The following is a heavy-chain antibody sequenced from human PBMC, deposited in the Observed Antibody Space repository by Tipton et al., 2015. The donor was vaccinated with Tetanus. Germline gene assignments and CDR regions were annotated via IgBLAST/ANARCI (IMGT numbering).Heavy chain of an antibody. D-gene: IGHD6-13*01. CDR1: GFTFSSYA. CDR3: ARARSSSWHTFDY. J-gene: IGHJ4*02. CDR2: ISGAGASA. V-gene: IGHV3-23*01. Sequence: GSLRLSCAASGFTFSSYAMSWVRQAPGKGLEWVSAISGAGASAHYADSVRGRFTISRDTPKNMLYLQMNGLRGEDTAVYYCARARSSSWHTFDYWGQGTLVTVSS.